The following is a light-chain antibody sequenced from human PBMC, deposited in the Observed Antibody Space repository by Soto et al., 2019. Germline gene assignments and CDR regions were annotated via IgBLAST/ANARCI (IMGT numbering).Light chain of an antibody. Sequence: QSVLTQPTSLSASPGASARFTCTLRSGINVGTYRIYWYQQKPGSLPRYLLRYKSDPDKQQCSGVPSRFSGSKGSSTNAGLIPISVLKSGLEADYYCDNWYSCSRVFGGGTKLTVL. V-gene: IGLV5-39*01. CDR3: DNWYSCSRV. CDR2: YKSDPDK. CDR1: SGINVGTYR. J-gene: IGLJ3*02.